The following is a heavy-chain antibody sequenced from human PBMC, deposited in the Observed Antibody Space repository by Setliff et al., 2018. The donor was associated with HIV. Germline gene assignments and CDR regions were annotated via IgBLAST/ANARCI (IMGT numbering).Heavy chain of an antibody. V-gene: IGHV3-20*04. CDR2: INWNGGST. CDR1: GFTFEDYG. D-gene: IGHD6-19*01. J-gene: IGHJ3*02. CDR3: VRDKWLVPDTFDI. Sequence: LRLSCAASGFTFEDYGMSWVRQAPGKGLEWVSGINWNGGSTGYVDSVKGRFTISRDNAKNSLYLQMNSLRAGDMALYYRVRDKWLVPDTFDIWGQGTMVTVS.